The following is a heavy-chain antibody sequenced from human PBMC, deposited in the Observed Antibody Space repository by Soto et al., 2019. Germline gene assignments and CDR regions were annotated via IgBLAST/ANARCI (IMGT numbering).Heavy chain of an antibody. CDR1: GYSFSTYW. J-gene: IGHJ4*02. CDR3: ARENGVAVATILYYFDY. Sequence: PGESLKISCKASGYSFSTYWIAWVRQRPGKGLDWMGIIYPGDSDTRYSPSFQGQVTISVDNSIDTAYLEWTTLRASDSAVYYCARENGVAVATILYYFDYWGPGTLVTVSS. V-gene: IGHV5-51*01. CDR2: IYPGDSDT. D-gene: IGHD5-12*01.